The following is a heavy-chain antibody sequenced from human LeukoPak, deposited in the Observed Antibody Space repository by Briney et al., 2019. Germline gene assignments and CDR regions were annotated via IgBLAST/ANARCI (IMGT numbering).Heavy chain of an antibody. V-gene: IGHV5-51*03. J-gene: IGHJ5*02. CDR2: IYPGDSVT. Sequence: KPGESLKISCKGSGFSFTSYWIGWVRQMPGKGPEWMGIIYPGDSVTRYSPYFQGQVTISADKSISTAYLQWSRLKGSDTAMYYCARGGGMLELLAFDPWGQGTLVTVSS. CDR3: ARGGGMLELLAFDP. CDR1: GFSFTSYW. D-gene: IGHD1-7*01.